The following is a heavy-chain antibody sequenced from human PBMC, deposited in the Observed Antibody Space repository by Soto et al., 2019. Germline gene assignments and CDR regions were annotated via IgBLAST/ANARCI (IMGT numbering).Heavy chain of an antibody. J-gene: IGHJ4*02. CDR3: ARDGSSWYYFDY. CDR1: GFTFSSYG. V-gene: IGHV3-33*01. CDR2: IWYDGSNK. D-gene: IGHD6-13*01. Sequence: GGSLRLSCAASGFTFSSYGMHWVRQAPGKGLEWVAVIWYDGSNKYYADSVKGRFTISRDNSKNTLYLQMNSLRAEDTAVYYCARDGSSWYYFDYWGQGTLVTVSS.